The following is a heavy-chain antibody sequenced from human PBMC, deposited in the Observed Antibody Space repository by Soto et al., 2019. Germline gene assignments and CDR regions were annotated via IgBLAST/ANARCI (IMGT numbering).Heavy chain of an antibody. J-gene: IGHJ3*02. V-gene: IGHV3-7*01. CDR1: GFTVSGKKY. CDR2: IKQDGSEK. Sequence: DVQLVASGGGLIQPGESLRLSCEAFGFTVSGKKYVAWVRQAPGKGLEWVANIKQDGSEKYYVDSVKGRFTISRDNAKNSLYLQMNSLRAEDTAVYYCARVLFEYSSSSISGAFDIWGQGTMVTVSS. CDR3: ARVLFEYSSSSISGAFDI. D-gene: IGHD6-6*01.